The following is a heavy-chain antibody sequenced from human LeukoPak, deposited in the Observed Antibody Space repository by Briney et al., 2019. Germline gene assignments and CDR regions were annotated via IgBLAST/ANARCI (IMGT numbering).Heavy chain of an antibody. Sequence: PGGSLRLSCAASGFTFSRYWMHWVCQAPGKGLVWVSRINSDGSSTNYADSVKGRFTISRDNAKNTLYLQMNSLRAEDTAVYYCARSDSSAYGNYWGQGTLVTVSS. CDR2: INSDGSST. J-gene: IGHJ4*02. D-gene: IGHD3-22*01. CDR1: GFTFSRYW. CDR3: ARSDSSAYGNY. V-gene: IGHV3-74*01.